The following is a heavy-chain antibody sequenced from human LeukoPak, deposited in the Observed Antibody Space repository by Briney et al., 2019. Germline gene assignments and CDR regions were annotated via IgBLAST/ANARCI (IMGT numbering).Heavy chain of an antibody. CDR3: ARDRHYDILTGYYNAFDY. D-gene: IGHD3-9*01. V-gene: IGHV1-18*01. J-gene: IGHJ4*02. CDR1: GYTFTSYG. CDR2: ISAYNGNT. Sequence: ASVKVSCKASGYTFTSYGISWVRQAPGQGLEWMGWISAYNGNTNYAQELQGRVTMTTDTSTSTAYMELRSLRSDDTAVYYCARDRHYDILTGYYNAFDYWGQGTLVTVSS.